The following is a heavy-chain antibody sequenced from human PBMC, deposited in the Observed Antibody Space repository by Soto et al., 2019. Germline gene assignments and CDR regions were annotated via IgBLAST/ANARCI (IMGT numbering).Heavy chain of an antibody. CDR2: IYYSGST. D-gene: IGHD3-22*01. CDR3: AIVYSSGYYHWFDP. CDR1: GGSISSGGYY. Sequence: QVQLQESGPGLVKPSQTLSLTCTVSGGSISSGGYYWSWIRQHPGKGLEWIGYIYYSGSTYYNPSLKRRVTISVDTSKNQFSLKLSSVTAADTAVYYCAIVYSSGYYHWFDPWGQGTLVTVSS. V-gene: IGHV4-31*03. J-gene: IGHJ5*02.